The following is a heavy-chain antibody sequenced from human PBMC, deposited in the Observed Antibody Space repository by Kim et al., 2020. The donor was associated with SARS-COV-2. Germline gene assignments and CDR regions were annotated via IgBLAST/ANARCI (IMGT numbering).Heavy chain of an antibody. V-gene: IGHV1-3*01. CDR3: ARDRNYYYYGMDV. Sequence: KCSQKFQGRVTITRDTSASTAYMELSSLRSEDTAVYYCARDRNYYYYGMDVWGQGTTVTVSS. J-gene: IGHJ6*02.